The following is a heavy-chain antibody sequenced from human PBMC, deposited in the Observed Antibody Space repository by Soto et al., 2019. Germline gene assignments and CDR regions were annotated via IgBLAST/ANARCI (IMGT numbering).Heavy chain of an antibody. J-gene: IGHJ4*02. Sequence: GGSLRLSCAASGFTFDDYAMHWVRQAPGKGLEWVSGISWNSASMDYADSVKDRFSISRDNAENSLYLQMNILKIEDTAFYYCARSFSDSYYDLDFWCQGTLVTVSS. CDR2: ISWNSASM. D-gene: IGHD1-26*01. CDR3: ARSFSDSYYDLDF. CDR1: GFTFDDYA. V-gene: IGHV3-9*01.